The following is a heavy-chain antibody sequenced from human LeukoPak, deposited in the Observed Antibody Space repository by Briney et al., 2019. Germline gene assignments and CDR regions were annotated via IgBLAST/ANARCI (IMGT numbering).Heavy chain of an antibody. J-gene: IGHJ4*02. Sequence: SSETLSLTCTVSGGSVSSGSYYWSWIRQPPGKELEWIGYIYYSGSTNYNPSLKSRVTISVDTSKNQFSLKLSSVTAADTAVYYCATYYDRSGYKWDYWGQGTLVTVSS. D-gene: IGHD3-22*01. V-gene: IGHV4-61*01. CDR1: GGSVSSGSYY. CDR2: IYYSGST. CDR3: ATYYDRSGYKWDY.